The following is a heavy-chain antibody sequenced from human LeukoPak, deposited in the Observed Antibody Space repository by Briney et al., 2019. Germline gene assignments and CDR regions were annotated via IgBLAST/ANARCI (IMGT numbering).Heavy chain of an antibody. Sequence: ASVKVSCKASGYTFTSYAMHWVRQAPGQRLEWMGWINAGNGNTKYSQKFQGRVTLTRNPSISTAYMEVSSLRSEDTAVYYCARDQLRYCGGDCYAFDIWGQGTMVTVSS. V-gene: IGHV1-3*01. CDR2: INAGNGNT. J-gene: IGHJ3*02. D-gene: IGHD2-21*02. CDR1: GYTFTSYA. CDR3: ARDQLRYCGGDCYAFDI.